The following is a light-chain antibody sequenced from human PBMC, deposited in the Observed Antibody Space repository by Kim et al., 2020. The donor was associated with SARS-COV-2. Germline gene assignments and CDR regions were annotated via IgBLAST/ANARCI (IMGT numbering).Light chain of an antibody. CDR1: QGVSSY. V-gene: IGKV3-11*01. Sequence: LAPAKRATLSCRASQGVSSYLAWYQQKPGQAPRLLIYDASTRATGIPARFSGSGSGTDFTLTISSLEPEDFAVYYCQQRSNWPRTFGGGTKVDIK. J-gene: IGKJ4*02. CDR2: DAS. CDR3: QQRSNWPRT.